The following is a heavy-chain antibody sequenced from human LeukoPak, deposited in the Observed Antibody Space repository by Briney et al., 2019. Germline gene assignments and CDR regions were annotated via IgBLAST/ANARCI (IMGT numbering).Heavy chain of an antibody. Sequence: ASVKVSCKTSGYTFTSYHMHWVRQAPGQGLEWMGKINLSGGSTTYAQKFQGRVTMTRDTSTSTVYMKLSSLRSEDTAVYYCARDYVDDIPMIKDYWGQGTLVTVSS. CDR1: GYTFTSYH. CDR2: INLSGGST. D-gene: IGHD2-8*01. CDR3: ARDYVDDIPMIKDY. J-gene: IGHJ4*02. V-gene: IGHV1-46*01.